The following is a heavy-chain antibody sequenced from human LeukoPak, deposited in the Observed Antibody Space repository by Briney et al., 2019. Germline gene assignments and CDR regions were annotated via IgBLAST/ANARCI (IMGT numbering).Heavy chain of an antibody. D-gene: IGHD6-13*01. V-gene: IGHV1-46*01. CDR2: INPSGGST. Sequence: ASVKVSCKASGYTFTSYYMHWVRQAPGQGLEWMGIINPSGGSTSYAQKFQGRVTVTRDTSTSTVYMELSSLRSEDTAVYYCAREPLVPYDGNWFDPWGQGTLVTVSS. CDR3: AREPLVPYDGNWFDP. CDR1: GYTFTSYY. J-gene: IGHJ5*02.